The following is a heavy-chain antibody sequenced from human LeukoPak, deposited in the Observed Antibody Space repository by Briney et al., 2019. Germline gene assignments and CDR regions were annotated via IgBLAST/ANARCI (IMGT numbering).Heavy chain of an antibody. CDR2: TYYRSKWYN. CDR3: ARSGGHDAFDI. J-gene: IGHJ3*02. D-gene: IGHD4-23*01. V-gene: IGHV6-1*01. CDR1: GDSVSSYSAA. Sequence: SQTLSLTCAISGDSVSSYSAAWSWIRQSQSRGLEWLGRTYYRSKWYNDYAVSVKSRITINPDTSKNQFSLQLTSVTPVDTAVYYCARSGGHDAFDIWGQGTMVTVSS.